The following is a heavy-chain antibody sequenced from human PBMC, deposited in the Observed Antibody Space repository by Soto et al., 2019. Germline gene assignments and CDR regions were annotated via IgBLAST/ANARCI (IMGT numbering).Heavy chain of an antibody. CDR3: SRDHLSSSSCYTPFCALDV. Sequence: GASVTVSCTASGYTFTGYYMHWVRQAPGQGLEWMGWINPNSGGTNYAQKFQGRVTMTRDTSISTAYMELSRLRSDDTAVYYCSRDHLSSSSCYTPFCALDVWGQGTTVTVSS. CDR2: INPNSGGT. D-gene: IGHD2-2*02. CDR1: GYTFTGYY. V-gene: IGHV1-2*02. J-gene: IGHJ6*02.